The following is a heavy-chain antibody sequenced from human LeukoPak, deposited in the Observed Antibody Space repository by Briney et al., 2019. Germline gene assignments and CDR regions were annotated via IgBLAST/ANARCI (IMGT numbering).Heavy chain of an antibody. Sequence: SETLFLTCTVSGGSISSYYWSWIRQPPGKGLEWIGYIYYSGSTNYNPSLKSRVTISVDTSKNQFSLKLSSVTAADTAVYYCARQATYYDYVWGSYRPSYWFDPWGQGTLVTVSS. CDR1: GGSISSYY. CDR2: IYYSGST. CDR3: ARQATYYDYVWGSYRPSYWFDP. D-gene: IGHD3-16*02. V-gene: IGHV4-59*08. J-gene: IGHJ5*02.